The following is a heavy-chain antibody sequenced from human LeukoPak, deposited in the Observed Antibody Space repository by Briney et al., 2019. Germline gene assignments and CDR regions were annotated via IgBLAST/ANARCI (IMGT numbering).Heavy chain of an antibody. V-gene: IGHV3-21*01. J-gene: IGHJ3*02. Sequence: GGSLRLSCAASGFTFSSYSMNWVHQAPGKGLEWVSSISSSSSYIYYADSVKGRFTISRDNAKNSLSLQMNSLRAEDTAVYYCARDRDGYNSFDIWGQGTMVTVSS. CDR2: ISSSSSYI. CDR3: ARDRDGYNSFDI. D-gene: IGHD5-24*01. CDR1: GFTFSSYS.